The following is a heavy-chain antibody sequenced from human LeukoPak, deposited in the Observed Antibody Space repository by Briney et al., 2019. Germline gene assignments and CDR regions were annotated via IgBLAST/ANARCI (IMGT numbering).Heavy chain of an antibody. Sequence: PGGSLRLSCAASGFTVSSNYMSWVRQAPGKGLEWVSVIYSGGSTYYADSVKGRFTISRDNSKNTLYLQMNSLRAGDTAVYYCARALIAAAGTAGEFDYWGQGTLVTVSS. D-gene: IGHD6-13*01. V-gene: IGHV3-66*02. J-gene: IGHJ4*02. CDR1: GFTVSSNY. CDR3: ARALIAAAGTAGEFDY. CDR2: IYSGGST.